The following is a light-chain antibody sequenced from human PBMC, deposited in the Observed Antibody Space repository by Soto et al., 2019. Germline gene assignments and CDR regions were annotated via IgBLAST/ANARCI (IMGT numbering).Light chain of an antibody. V-gene: IGKV3-20*01. Sequence: EIVLTQSPGTLSLALGERVTLSCRASQSVTRSFLAWYQQKPGQAPRLLIYGASSRATGIPDRFSGSGSGTDFTLTISRLEPEDFAVYYCHQYGSSPQAFGPGTKVDIK. CDR3: HQYGSSPQA. J-gene: IGKJ3*01. CDR1: QSVTRSF. CDR2: GAS.